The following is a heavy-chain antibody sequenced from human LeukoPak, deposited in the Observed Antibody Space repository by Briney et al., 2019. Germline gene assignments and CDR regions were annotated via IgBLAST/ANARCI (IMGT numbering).Heavy chain of an antibody. CDR3: AKSPTVTTEFDY. Sequence: GGSLRLSCAASGFTFSSYAMSWVRQAPGKGLEWVSGISGSGGSTYYADSVKGRFTISRDNSKNTLYLQMNSLRAGDAAVYYCAKSPTVTTEFDYWGQGTLVTVSS. D-gene: IGHD4-17*01. V-gene: IGHV3-23*01. CDR2: ISGSGGST. J-gene: IGHJ4*02. CDR1: GFTFSSYA.